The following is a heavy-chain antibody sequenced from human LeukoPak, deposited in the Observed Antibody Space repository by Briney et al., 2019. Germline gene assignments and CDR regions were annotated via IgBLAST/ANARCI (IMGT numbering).Heavy chain of an antibody. CDR2: IIPIFGTA. V-gene: IGHV1-69*05. CDR1: GGTFSSYA. CDR3: ARGYGGSPVGAFDI. D-gene: IGHD1-26*01. Sequence: GSSVKVSCKASGGTFSSYAISWVRQAPGQGLEWMGGIIPIFGTANYAQKFQGRVTITTDESTSTAYMELSSLRSEDTAVYYCARGYGGSPVGAFDIWGQGTMVTVSS. J-gene: IGHJ3*02.